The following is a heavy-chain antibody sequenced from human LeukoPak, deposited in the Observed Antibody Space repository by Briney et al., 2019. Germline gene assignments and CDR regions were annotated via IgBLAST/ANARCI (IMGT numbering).Heavy chain of an antibody. D-gene: IGHD7-27*01. Sequence: GGSLRLPCAASGFTFSSYSMNWVRQAPGKGLEWVSYISSSSSTIYYADSVKGRFTISRDNAKNSLYLQMNSLRAEDTAVYYCAKDQANWHFDYWGQGTLVTVSS. V-gene: IGHV3-48*01. CDR3: AKDQANWHFDY. J-gene: IGHJ4*02. CDR2: ISSSSSTI. CDR1: GFTFSSYS.